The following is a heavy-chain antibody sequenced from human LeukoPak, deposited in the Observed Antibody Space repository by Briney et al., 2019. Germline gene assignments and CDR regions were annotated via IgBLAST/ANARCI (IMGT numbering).Heavy chain of an antibody. Sequence: GASVKVSCKASGYTFTGYYMHWVRQAPGQGLEWMGWINPNSGGTNYAQKFQGRVTMTRDTSISTAYMELSRLRSDDTAVYYCARDYDILTGYYNQAFDIWGQGTMVTVSS. V-gene: IGHV1-2*02. D-gene: IGHD3-9*01. CDR2: INPNSGGT. CDR3: ARDYDILTGYYNQAFDI. J-gene: IGHJ3*02. CDR1: GYTFTGYY.